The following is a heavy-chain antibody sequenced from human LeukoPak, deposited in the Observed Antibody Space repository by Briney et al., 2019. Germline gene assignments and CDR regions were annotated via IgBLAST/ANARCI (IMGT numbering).Heavy chain of an antibody. CDR3: ARDHSGWQP. CDR1: GFTFSSYE. J-gene: IGHJ5*02. Sequence: PGGSLRLSCAASGFTFSSYEMNWVRQAPGKGLEWISFISSSGSTIYYADSVKGGFTISRDNAKNSLYLQINSLRAEATAVYYCARDHSGWQPWGQGTLVTVSS. CDR2: ISSSGSTI. D-gene: IGHD6-19*01. V-gene: IGHV3-48*03.